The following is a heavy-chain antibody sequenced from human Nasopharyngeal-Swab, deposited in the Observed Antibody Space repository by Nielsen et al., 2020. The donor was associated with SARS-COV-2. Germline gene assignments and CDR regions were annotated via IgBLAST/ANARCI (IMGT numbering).Heavy chain of an antibody. Sequence: ASVKVSCKDSGYTFTSYGISGERQEAGKGVEGIGWISVYNGNTKYAQTLQGIVTMTTDTSTSTAYMELRSMSSDDTAVYYCARVHPPPTKGYFWSGYYRINLFDYWGQGTLVTVSS. CDR3: ARVHPPPTKGYFWSGYYRINLFDY. CDR1: GYTFTSYG. D-gene: IGHD3-3*01. CDR2: ISVYNGNT. J-gene: IGHJ4*02. V-gene: IGHV1-18*01.